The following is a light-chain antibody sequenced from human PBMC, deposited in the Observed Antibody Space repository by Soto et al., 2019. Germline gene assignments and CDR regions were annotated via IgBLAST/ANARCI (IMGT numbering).Light chain of an antibody. CDR1: QSVSSNF. J-gene: IGKJ5*01. V-gene: IGKV3-20*01. CDR3: QQYGSSPPT. CDR2: GAS. Sequence: EIVLTQSPGTLSLSPGERATRSCRASQSVSSNFLAWYQQNPGQAPRLLIYGASSRATGIPDRFSGSGSGTDFTLTISRLEPEDFAVYYCQQYGSSPPTFGQGTRLEIK.